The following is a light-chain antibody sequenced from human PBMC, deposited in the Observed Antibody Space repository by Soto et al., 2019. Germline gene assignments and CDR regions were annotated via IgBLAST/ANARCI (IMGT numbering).Light chain of an antibody. CDR2: DVS. CDR3: SSYTSSSTVV. V-gene: IGLV2-14*01. CDR1: SSDVGGYRY. J-gene: IGLJ2*01. Sequence: QSALTQPASVSGSPGQSITISCTGTSSDVGGYRYVSWYQQHPGKAPKHMIYDVSNPPSGVTNRFSGSKSGNTASLTISGLQAEDEADYYCSSYTSSSTVVFGGGTKVTVL.